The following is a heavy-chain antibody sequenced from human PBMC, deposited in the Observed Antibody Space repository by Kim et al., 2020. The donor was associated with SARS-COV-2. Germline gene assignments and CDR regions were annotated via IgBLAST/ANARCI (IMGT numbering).Heavy chain of an antibody. CDR1: GFTFSSYG. CDR2: ISYDGSNK. J-gene: IGHJ6*02. D-gene: IGHD2-15*01. V-gene: IGHV3-33*05. Sequence: GGSLRLSCAASGFTFSSYGMHWVRQAPGKGLEWVAVISYDGSNKYYADSVKGRFTISRDNSKNTLFLQMNSLRAEDTAVYYCARTSGYLARKTQPYYYYYGMDVWGQGTTVTVSS. CDR3: ARTSGYLARKTQPYYYYYGMDV.